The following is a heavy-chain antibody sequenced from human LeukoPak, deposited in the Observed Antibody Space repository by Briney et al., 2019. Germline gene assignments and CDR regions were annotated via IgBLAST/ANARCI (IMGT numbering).Heavy chain of an antibody. CDR1: GFTFSSYW. V-gene: IGHV3-30*18. CDR3: VKEAYYGWGSSPTFYFDY. Sequence: PGGSLRLSCAASGFTFSSYWMNWARQAPGKGLEWVAVISHDVKTTYYADSAKGRFTISRDNSRNTVFLQMNRLRPEDTAVYYCVKEAYYGWGSSPTFYFDYWGQGTRVTVSS. CDR2: ISHDVKTT. J-gene: IGHJ4*02. D-gene: IGHD3-10*01.